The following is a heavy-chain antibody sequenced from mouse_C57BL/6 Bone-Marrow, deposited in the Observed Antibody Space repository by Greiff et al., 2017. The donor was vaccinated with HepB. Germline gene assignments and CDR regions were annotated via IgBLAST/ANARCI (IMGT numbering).Heavy chain of an antibody. CDR3: ASDGYPYYYAMDY. CDR1: GYTFTSYW. J-gene: IGHJ4*01. Sequence: VQLQQPGAELVRPGTSVKLSCKASGYTFTSYWMHWVKQRPGQGLEWIGVIDPSDSYTNYNQKFKGKATLTVDTSSSTAYMQLSSLTSEDSAVYYCASDGYPYYYAMDYWGQGTSVTVSS. D-gene: IGHD2-3*01. CDR2: IDPSDSYT. V-gene: IGHV1-59*01.